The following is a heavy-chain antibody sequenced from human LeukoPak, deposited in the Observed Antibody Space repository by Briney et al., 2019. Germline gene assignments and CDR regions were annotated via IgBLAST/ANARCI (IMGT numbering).Heavy chain of an antibody. CDR3: ARAITGTTAFDY. Sequence: GGSLRLSCAASGFTFSDYEMNWVRQAPGKGLEWVSSISSSSSYIYYADSVKGRFTISRDNAKNSLYLQMNSLRAEDTAVYYCARAITGTTAFDYWGQGTLVTVSS. D-gene: IGHD1-20*01. CDR2: ISSSSSYI. CDR1: GFTFSDYE. J-gene: IGHJ4*02. V-gene: IGHV3-21*01.